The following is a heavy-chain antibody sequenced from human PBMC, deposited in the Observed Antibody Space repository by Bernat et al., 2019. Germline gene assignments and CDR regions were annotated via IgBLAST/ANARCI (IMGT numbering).Heavy chain of an antibody. CDR2: ITSTNII. V-gene: IGHV3-48*01. Sequence: EVQLVESGGGLVQPGGSLRLSCAASGFIFSSHSTNWVRQAPGKGLEWVSYITSTNIIYYADSVKGRFTISRDDAKNSLYLQMNSLRADDTAVYYCASTYFYGSGDYWGQGTLVTVSS. CDR3: ASTYFYGSGDY. CDR1: GFIFSSHS. D-gene: IGHD3-10*01. J-gene: IGHJ4*02.